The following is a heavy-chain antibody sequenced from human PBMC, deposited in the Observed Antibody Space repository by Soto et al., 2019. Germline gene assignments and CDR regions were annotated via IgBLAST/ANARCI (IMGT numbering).Heavy chain of an antibody. Sequence: SVKVSCKASGGTFSSYAISWVRQAPGQGLEWMGGIIPIFGTANYAQKFQGRVTITADESTSTAYMELSSLRSEDTAVYYCASGYYDSSGYYGYWGQGTLVTVSS. CDR3: ASGYYDSSGYYGY. V-gene: IGHV1-69*13. D-gene: IGHD3-22*01. CDR2: IIPIFGTA. J-gene: IGHJ4*02. CDR1: GGTFSSYA.